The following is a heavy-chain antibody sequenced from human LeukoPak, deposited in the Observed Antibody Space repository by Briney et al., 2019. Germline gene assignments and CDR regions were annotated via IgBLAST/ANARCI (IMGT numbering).Heavy chain of an antibody. V-gene: IGHV1-18*01. CDR1: GYTFTSYG. J-gene: IGHJ4*02. CDR3: ARGGLYGGSPDY. CDR2: ISGYNGNT. D-gene: IGHD1-26*01. Sequence: GASVTVPCKASGYTFTSYGISWVRQAPGQGLEWMAWISGYNGNTNYAQKLQGRVTMTTDTSTSTAYMELMSLRSDDTAVYYCARGGLYGGSPDYWGQGTLVIVSS.